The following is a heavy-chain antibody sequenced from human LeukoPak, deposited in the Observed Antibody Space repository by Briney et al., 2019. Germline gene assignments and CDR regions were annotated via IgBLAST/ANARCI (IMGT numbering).Heavy chain of an antibody. V-gene: IGHV3-33*03. Sequence: PGRSLRLSCAGSGFTFGGYGMHWFRKTPGKGREWVAVIAYDGSRAFYADSVKGRFTISRDNSKNTMSVRMDDLRAEDTAGYYCTRYNNDHFDYWGQGTLVTVSS. CDR3: TRYNNDHFDY. J-gene: IGHJ4*02. D-gene: IGHD1-14*01. CDR1: GFTFGGYG. CDR2: IAYDGSRA.